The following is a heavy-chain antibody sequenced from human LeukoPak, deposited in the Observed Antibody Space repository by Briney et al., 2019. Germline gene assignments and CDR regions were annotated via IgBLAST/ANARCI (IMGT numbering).Heavy chain of an antibody. CDR1: GGSFSGYY. V-gene: IGHV4-34*01. J-gene: IGHJ4*02. CDR3: AREVKSSGWYG. Sequence: SETLSLTCAVYGGSFSGYYWSWIRQPPGKGLEWIGEINHSGSTNYNPSLKSRVTISVDTSKNQFSLKLSSVTAADTAVYYCAREVKSSGWYGWGQGTLVTVSS. D-gene: IGHD6-19*01. CDR2: INHSGST.